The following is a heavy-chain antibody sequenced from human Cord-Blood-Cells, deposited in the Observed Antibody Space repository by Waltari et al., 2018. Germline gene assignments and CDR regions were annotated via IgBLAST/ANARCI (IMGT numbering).Heavy chain of an antibody. D-gene: IGHD7-27*01. V-gene: IGHV6-1*01. Sequence: QVQLQQSGPGLVKPSQTLSLTCAISGDSFSSNSAAWNGIRQSPERGLEWLGRTFYRFKWYNDYAVSVKSRITINPDPSKNQFSLQLNSVTPEDTAVYYCARSPGDPRYFDLWGRGTLVTVSS. CDR2: TFYRFKWYN. CDR3: ARSPGDPRYFDL. CDR1: GDSFSSNSAA. J-gene: IGHJ2*01.